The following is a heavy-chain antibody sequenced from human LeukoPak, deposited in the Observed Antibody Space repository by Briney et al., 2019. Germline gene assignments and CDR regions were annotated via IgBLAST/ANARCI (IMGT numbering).Heavy chain of an antibody. CDR2: MNPNSGNT. CDR3: AREYSNYGHNFDY. V-gene: IGHV1-8*03. CDR1: GYTFTSYD. D-gene: IGHD4-11*01. J-gene: IGHJ4*02. Sequence: ASVKVSCKASGYTFTSYDINWVRQATGRGLEWMGWMNPNSGNTGYAQKFQGRVTITRNTSISTAYMELSSLRSEDTAVYYCAREYSNYGHNFDYWGQGTLVTVSS.